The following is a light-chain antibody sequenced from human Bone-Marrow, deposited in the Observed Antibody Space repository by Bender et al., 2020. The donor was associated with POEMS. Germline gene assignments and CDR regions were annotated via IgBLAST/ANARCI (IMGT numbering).Light chain of an antibody. J-gene: IGLJ2*01. CDR3: SSYSNNNTLV. V-gene: IGLV2-14*03. Sequence: QSVLTQPASVSGSPGQSITISCTGTNSDVGGLNYVSWYQQHPGKAPKLTIYDVNDRPAGVSNRFSGSKSGNTASLTISVLQAEDEADYYCSSYSNNNTLVFGGGTKLTVL. CDR1: NSDVGGLNY. CDR2: DVN.